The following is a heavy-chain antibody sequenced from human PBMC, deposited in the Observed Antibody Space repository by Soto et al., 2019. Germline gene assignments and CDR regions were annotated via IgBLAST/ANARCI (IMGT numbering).Heavy chain of an antibody. CDR3: ASGYTILVFDY. D-gene: IGHD6-13*01. V-gene: IGHV4-59*01. J-gene: IGHJ4*02. Sequence: PSETLSLTCNVSGGSISSYYWSWIRQPPGKGLEWIGYIYYSGSTNYNPSLKNRVTISVDTSKNQFSLKLSSVTAADTAVYYCASGYTILVFDYWGQGTLVTVSS. CDR1: GGSISSYY. CDR2: IYYSGST.